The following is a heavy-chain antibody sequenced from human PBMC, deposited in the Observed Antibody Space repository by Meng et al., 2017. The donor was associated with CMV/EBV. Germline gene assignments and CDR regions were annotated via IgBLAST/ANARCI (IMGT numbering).Heavy chain of an antibody. CDR2: INPNSGGT. D-gene: IGHD1-26*01. Sequence: LVRAGVGVKKPGASGTVSCKPSGYPFTGYYMHWVRQAPGQGLEWMGWINPNSGGTNYAQKFQGRVTMTRDTSISTAYMELSRLRSDDTAVYYCAGVGAPAFDYWGQGTLVTVSS. V-gene: IGHV1-2*02. CDR1: GYPFTGYY. CDR3: AGVGAPAFDY. J-gene: IGHJ4*02.